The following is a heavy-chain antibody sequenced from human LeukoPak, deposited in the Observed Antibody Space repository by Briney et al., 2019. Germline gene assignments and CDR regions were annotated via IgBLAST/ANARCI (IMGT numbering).Heavy chain of an antibody. D-gene: IGHD5-18*01. V-gene: IGHV5-51*01. CDR3: ARHNGYSYAGAAGRFDP. CDR2: IYPGDSDT. J-gene: IGHJ5*02. Sequence: GESLKISCKGSGYSFTSYWIGWVRQMPGKGLEWMGIIYPGDSDTRYSPSFQGQVTISADKSISTAYLQWSSLKASDTAMYYCARHNGYSYAGAAGRFDPWGQGTLVTVSS. CDR1: GYSFTSYW.